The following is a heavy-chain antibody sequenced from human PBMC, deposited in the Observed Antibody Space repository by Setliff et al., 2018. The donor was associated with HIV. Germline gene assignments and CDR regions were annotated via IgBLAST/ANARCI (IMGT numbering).Heavy chain of an antibody. Sequence: ASVKVSCKASGYTFTSYYMHWVRQAPGQGLEWMGIINPGGGSTSYAQKFQGRVTMTSDTSTSTVYMELSSPKSEDTAVYYCARCRFGYSSSPNDYWGQGTLVTVSS. CDR2: INPGGGST. V-gene: IGHV1-46*01. D-gene: IGHD6-6*01. J-gene: IGHJ4*02. CDR1: GYTFTSYY. CDR3: ARCRFGYSSSPNDY.